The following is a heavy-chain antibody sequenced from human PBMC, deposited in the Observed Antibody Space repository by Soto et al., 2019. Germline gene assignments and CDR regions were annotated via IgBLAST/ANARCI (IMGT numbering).Heavy chain of an antibody. CDR1: GFTFSSYA. J-gene: IGHJ1*01. CDR2: ISGSGGST. CDR3: AKDFFYYYDCSGPGYLKH. V-gene: IGHV3-23*01. Sequence: GGSLRLSCAASGFTFSSYAMSWVRQAPGKGLEWVSAISGSGGSTYYADSVKGRFTISRDNSKNTPYLQMNSLRAEATAVYYCAKDFFYYYDCSGPGYLKHCGQGPLVAV. D-gene: IGHD3-22*01.